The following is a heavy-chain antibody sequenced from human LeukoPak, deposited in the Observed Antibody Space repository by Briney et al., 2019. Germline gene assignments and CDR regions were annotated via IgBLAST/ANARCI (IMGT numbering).Heavy chain of an antibody. CDR2: THYSGNT. CDR3: ARQGPLTTAVTTRTNPFDY. V-gene: IGHV4-59*08. CDR1: GGSISSSY. J-gene: IGHJ4*02. Sequence: SETLSLTCTVSGGSISSSYWSWIRQPPGKGLEWIGYTHYSGNTNYNASLKSRVTISVDMSKNRFSLKLNSVTAADTAVYYCARQGPLTTAVTTRTNPFDYWGQGTLVTVSS. D-gene: IGHD4-11*01.